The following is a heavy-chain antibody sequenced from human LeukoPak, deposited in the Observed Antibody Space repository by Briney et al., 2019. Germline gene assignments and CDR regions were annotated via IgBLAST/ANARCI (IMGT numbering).Heavy chain of an antibody. CDR1: RVTFSNYW. Sequence: GGSLRLSCAASRVTFSNYWMAWVRQAPGKGLEWVANIKQDGGEKHYVDSVQGRFTISRDNAKNLLYLQMNSLRAAVTRVYDCARDVGYDSSGSYPYYFDYWGLGTLVTVSS. J-gene: IGHJ4*02. D-gene: IGHD3-22*01. CDR3: ARDVGYDSSGSYPYYFDY. CDR2: IKQDGGEK. V-gene: IGHV3-7*05.